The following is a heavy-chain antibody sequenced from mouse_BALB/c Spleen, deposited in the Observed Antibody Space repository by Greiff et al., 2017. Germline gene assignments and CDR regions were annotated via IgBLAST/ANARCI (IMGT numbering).Heavy chain of an antibody. CDR2: INPSTGYT. CDR1: GYTFTSYW. J-gene: IGHJ2*01. CDR3: AREELHY. Sequence: QVQLQQSGAELAKPGASVKMSCKASGYTFTSYWMHWVKQRPGQGLEWIGYINPSTGYTEYNQKFKDKATLTADKSSSTAYMQLSSLTSEDSAVYYCAREELHYWGQGTTLTVSS. V-gene: IGHV1-7*01.